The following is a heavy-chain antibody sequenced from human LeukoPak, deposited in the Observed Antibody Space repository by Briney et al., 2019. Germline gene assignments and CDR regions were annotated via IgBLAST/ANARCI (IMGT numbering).Heavy chain of an antibody. Sequence: PSETLSLTCAVSGYSISSGYYWGWIRQPPGKGLEWIGNIYHSGSTYYNPSLKSRVTISVDTSKNQSSLKLSSVTAADTAVYYCARRFSNSHFDYWGQGTLVTVSS. CDR2: IYHSGST. D-gene: IGHD6-6*01. CDR1: GYSISSGYY. V-gene: IGHV4-38-2*01. J-gene: IGHJ4*02. CDR3: ARRFSNSHFDY.